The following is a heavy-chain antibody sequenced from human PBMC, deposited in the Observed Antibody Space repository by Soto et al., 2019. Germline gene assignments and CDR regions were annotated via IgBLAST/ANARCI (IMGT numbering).Heavy chain of an antibody. J-gene: IGHJ4*02. Sequence: PSETLSLTCTVSDGSFSPNYWAWIRQSPGKGLEWIGFIYYSGSTDYNPSLKSRASVSIDTSKNQFSLNLTSVTAADTAVYYCGRFTSSRFPNFDFWGQGTLVTVSS. D-gene: IGHD2-2*01. CDR2: IYYSGST. CDR3: GRFTSSRFPNFDF. CDR1: DGSFSPNY. V-gene: IGHV4-59*08.